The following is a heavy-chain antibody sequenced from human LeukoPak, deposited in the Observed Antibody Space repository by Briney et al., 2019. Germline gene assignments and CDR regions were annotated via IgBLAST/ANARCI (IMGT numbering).Heavy chain of an antibody. CDR2: ISSNGGST. Sequence: EGSLRLSCAASGFTFSSYAMHWVRQAPGKGREYVSAISSNGGSTYYANSVKGRFTISRDTSKNTLYLPMGSLRAEDMAVYYCARVSRNCIGGSCYSRLLDYWGPGTLVTVSS. D-gene: IGHD2-15*01. J-gene: IGHJ4*02. CDR1: GFTFSSYA. V-gene: IGHV3-64*01. CDR3: ARVSRNCIGGSCYSRLLDY.